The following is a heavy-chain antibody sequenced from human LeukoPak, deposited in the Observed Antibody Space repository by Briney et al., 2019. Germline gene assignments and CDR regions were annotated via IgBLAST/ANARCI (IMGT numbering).Heavy chain of an antibody. CDR1: GGSISSHY. CDR3: ARAADCSSTRCFTSKYFAY. CDR2: ISYSGST. J-gene: IGHJ4*02. Sequence: PSETLSLTCTVSGGSISSHYWSWIRQPPGKGLEWVGHISYSGSTDYNPSLKSRVTISVDTSRNQFSLTLSSVTAADTAVYYCARAADCSSTRCFTSKYFAYWGQGTLVPVSS. V-gene: IGHV4-59*11. D-gene: IGHD2-2*02.